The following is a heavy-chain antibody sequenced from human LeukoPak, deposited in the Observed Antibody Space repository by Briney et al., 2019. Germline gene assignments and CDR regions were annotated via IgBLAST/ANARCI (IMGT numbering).Heavy chain of an antibody. D-gene: IGHD3-22*01. CDR2: INPNSGGT. V-gene: IGHV1-2*02. Sequence: ASVKVSCKASGYTFTGYYMHWVRRAPGQGLEWMGWINPNSGGTNYAQKFQGRVTMTRDTSISTAYMELSRLRSDDTAVYYCAREEYYYDSSGHFALGYWGQGTLVTVSS. CDR1: GYTFTGYY. CDR3: AREEYYYDSSGHFALGY. J-gene: IGHJ4*02.